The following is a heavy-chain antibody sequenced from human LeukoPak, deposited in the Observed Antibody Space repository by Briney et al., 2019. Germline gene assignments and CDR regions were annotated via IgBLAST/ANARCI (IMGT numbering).Heavy chain of an antibody. CDR3: ARERDSGNYYFDY. CDR1: GGSISSSNW. CDR2: IYHSGST. D-gene: IGHD1-26*01. Sequence: SGTLSLTCAVSGGSISSSNWWSWVRQPPGKGLEWIGEIYHSGSTNYNPSLKSRVTISVDKSKNQFSLKLSSVTAADTAVYYCARERDSGNYYFDYWGQGTLVTVSS. J-gene: IGHJ4*02. V-gene: IGHV4-4*02.